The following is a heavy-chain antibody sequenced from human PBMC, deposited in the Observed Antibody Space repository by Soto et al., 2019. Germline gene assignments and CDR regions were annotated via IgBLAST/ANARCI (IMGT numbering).Heavy chain of an antibody. J-gene: IGHJ3*02. D-gene: IGHD6-13*01. CDR3: AAGYTTGPDAFDI. Sequence: GESLKISRKGSGYNFANYRIGWVRQMPGKGLEWMGMIFPGDSDTKNSPSLQGQITMSVDKSDSSAYLQWRSLKASDTAMYYCAAGYTTGPDAFDIWGQGTMVTVSS. V-gene: IGHV5-51*01. CDR1: GYNFANYR. CDR2: IFPGDSDT.